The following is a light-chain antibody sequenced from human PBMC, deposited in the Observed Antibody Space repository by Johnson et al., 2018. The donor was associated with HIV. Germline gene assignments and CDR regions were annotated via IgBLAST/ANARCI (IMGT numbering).Light chain of an antibody. J-gene: IGLJ1*01. CDR3: GTRDSSLSANV. Sequence: HSVLTQPPSVSAAPGQKVTISCSGSSSNIGNNYVSWYQQLPGTAPKLLIYENNKRPSGIPDRFSGSKSGTSATLGITGLQTGDEAVDYCGTRDSSLSANVFGTGTKVPVL. V-gene: IGLV1-51*02. CDR1: SSNIGNNY. CDR2: ENN.